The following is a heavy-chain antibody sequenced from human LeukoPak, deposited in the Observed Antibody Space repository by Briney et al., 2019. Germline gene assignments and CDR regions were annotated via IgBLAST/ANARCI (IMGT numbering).Heavy chain of an antibody. V-gene: IGHV3-30*01. Sequence: PGGSLRLSCAASGFTFSSYAMHWVRQAPGKGLEWVAVISYDGSNKYYADSVKGRFTISRDNSKNTLYLQMNSLRAEDTAVYYCARDTAKVVPAAKDYWGQGTLVTVSS. CDR1: GFTFSSYA. CDR2: ISYDGSNK. J-gene: IGHJ4*02. CDR3: ARDTAKVVPAAKDY. D-gene: IGHD2-2*01.